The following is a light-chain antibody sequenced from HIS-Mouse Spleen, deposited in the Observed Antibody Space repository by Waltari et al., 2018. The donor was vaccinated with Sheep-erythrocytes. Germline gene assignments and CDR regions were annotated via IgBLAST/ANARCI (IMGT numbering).Light chain of an antibody. Sequence: QSALTQPRSVSGSPGQSVTISCTGTSSDVGGYNYVPWYQQHPGKAPKLMIYDVSKRPSGVPVRFSGSKSGNTASLTISGLQAEDEADYYCCSYAGSYNHVFATGTKV. CDR2: DVS. V-gene: IGLV2-11*01. CDR3: CSYAGSYNHV. J-gene: IGLJ1*01. CDR1: SSDVGGYNY.